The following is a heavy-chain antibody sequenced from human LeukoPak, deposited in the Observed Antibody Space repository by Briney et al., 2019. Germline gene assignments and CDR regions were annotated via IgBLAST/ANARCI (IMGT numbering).Heavy chain of an antibody. D-gene: IGHD3-10*01. CDR2: IYYTGSA. Sequence: SETLSLTCTVSSGSVSIGDYYWSWLRRPPGKALEWIGYIYYTGSAYYNPSLGGRVTLSVDTSKNQFSVKLSSVTAADTAVYYCARSRNYYGSGDYWGQGTLVTVSS. J-gene: IGHJ4*02. CDR1: SGSVSIGDYY. CDR3: ARSRNYYGSGDY. V-gene: IGHV4-61*08.